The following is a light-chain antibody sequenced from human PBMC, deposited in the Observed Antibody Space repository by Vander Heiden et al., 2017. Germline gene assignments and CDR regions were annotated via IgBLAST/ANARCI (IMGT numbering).Light chain of an antibody. CDR1: NIGSKS. J-gene: IGLJ2*01. CDR2: NDS. Sequence: SYVLTQPPSAPVAPGQTARITCGGNNIGSKSVDRYQQRPGQAPVLVVENDSDRTSGIPGRFYGSNSGNTATLTISRVEAGDEADYYCQVWDSSSDHPGNVVFGGGTKLTVL. CDR3: QVWDSSSDHPGNVV. V-gene: IGLV3-21*02.